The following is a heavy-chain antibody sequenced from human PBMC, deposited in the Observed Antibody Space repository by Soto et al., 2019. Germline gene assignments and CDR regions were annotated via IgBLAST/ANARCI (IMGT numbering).Heavy chain of an antibody. CDR3: ARVRGYCSSTSCPRGGYYYYYMDV. CDR1: GGSISSYY. D-gene: IGHD2-2*01. J-gene: IGHJ6*03. V-gene: IGHV4-59*01. CDR2: IYYSGST. Sequence: SETLSLTCTVSGGSISSYYWSWIRQPPGKGLEWIGYIYYSGSTNYNPSLKSRVTISVDTSKNQFSLKLSSVTAADTAVYYCARVRGYCSSTSCPRGGYYYYYMDVWGKGTTVTVSS.